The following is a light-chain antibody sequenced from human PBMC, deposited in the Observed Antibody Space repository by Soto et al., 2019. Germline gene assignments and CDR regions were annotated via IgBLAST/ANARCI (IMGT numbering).Light chain of an antibody. J-gene: IGKJ3*01. Sequence: EIVLMQSPGTLSLSPGEGATLSCRASQSVNSNYLAWYHQKPGQAPTVLIFDTSRRATGVPDRFSGSGSGTDFTLTISRLEPDYFAVYYCQQYGSSHFTFGPGTKVNIK. V-gene: IGKV3-20*01. CDR1: QSVNSNY. CDR3: QQYGSSHFT. CDR2: DTS.